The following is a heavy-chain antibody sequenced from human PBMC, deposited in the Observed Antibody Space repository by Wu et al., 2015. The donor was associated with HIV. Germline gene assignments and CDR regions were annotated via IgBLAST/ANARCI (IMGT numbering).Heavy chain of an antibody. CDR1: EVSFSHYA. Sequence: QVQLMQSGAAVKKPGSSVKISCQASEVSFSHYAVNWVRQAPGQRQRLEWMGGTIPHFGVINPAQKFKDRLRLTADASTATVYMDLSGLEFADTAVYYCVGRQKYTPGNVGDFDFWGQGTLVTVSS. D-gene: IGHD1-1*01. J-gene: IGHJ4*02. V-gene: IGHV1-69*12. CDR2: TIPHFGVI. CDR3: VGRQKYTPGNVGDFDF.